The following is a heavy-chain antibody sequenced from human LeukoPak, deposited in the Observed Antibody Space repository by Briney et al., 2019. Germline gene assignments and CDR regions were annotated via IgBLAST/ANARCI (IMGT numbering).Heavy chain of an antibody. D-gene: IGHD6-19*01. J-gene: IGHJ4*02. V-gene: IGHV3-53*01. CDR3: ARAPGYSSGWVDY. CDR1: GFTVSSNY. CDR2: IYSGGST. Sequence: PGGSLRLSCAASGFTVSSNYMSGVRQAPGKGLEWVSVIYSGGSTYYADSVKGRFTISRDNSKNTLYLQMNSLRAEDTAVYYCARAPGYSSGWVDYWGQGTLVTVSS.